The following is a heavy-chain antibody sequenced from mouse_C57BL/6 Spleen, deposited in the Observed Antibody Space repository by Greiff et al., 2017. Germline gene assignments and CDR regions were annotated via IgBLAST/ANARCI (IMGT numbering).Heavy chain of an antibody. CDR3: ARITTVVTY. Sequence: EVQLQQSGPELVKPGASVKISCKASGYTFTDYYMNWVKQSHGKSLEWIGDINPNNGGTSYNQKFKGKATLTVDKSSSTAYMELRSLTSEDSAVYYCARITTVVTYWGQGTLVTVSA. D-gene: IGHD1-1*01. CDR2: INPNNGGT. V-gene: IGHV1-26*01. CDR1: GYTFTDYY. J-gene: IGHJ3*01.